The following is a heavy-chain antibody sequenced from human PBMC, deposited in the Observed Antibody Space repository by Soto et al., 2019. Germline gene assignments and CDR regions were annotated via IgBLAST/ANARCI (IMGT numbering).Heavy chain of an antibody. CDR3: ARGQRFSDWFDP. Sequence: SETLSLTCSVSGGTISGYYWTWIRQPAGEGLEWIGRIYSSGNTKYNPSLQSRVTMSLDTSNNQFSLRLTSVTAADTAVYYCARGQRFSDWFDPWGQGTLVTVSS. V-gene: IGHV4-4*07. J-gene: IGHJ5*02. D-gene: IGHD3-3*01. CDR1: GGTISGYY. CDR2: IYSSGNT.